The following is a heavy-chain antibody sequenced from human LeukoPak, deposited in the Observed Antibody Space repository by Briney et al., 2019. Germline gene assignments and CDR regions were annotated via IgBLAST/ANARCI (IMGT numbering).Heavy chain of an antibody. V-gene: IGHV3-9*01. CDR1: GFTFDDYA. J-gene: IGHJ6*03. CDR3: AKDTNYYYYYMDV. CDR2: ISWNSGSI. Sequence: GGSLRLSCAASGFTFDDYAMHWVRQAPGKGLEWVSGISWNSGSIGYADSVKGRFTISRDNAKNSLYLQMNSLRAEDTALYYCAKDTNYYYYYMDVWGKGIRVTVSS.